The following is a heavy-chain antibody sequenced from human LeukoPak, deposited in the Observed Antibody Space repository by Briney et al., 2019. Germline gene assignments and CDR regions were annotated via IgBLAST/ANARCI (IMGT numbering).Heavy chain of an antibody. D-gene: IGHD5-24*01. J-gene: IGHJ4*02. CDR1: GYTFTSYD. CDR3: ARDLEMATSPYYFDY. Sequence: ASVKVSCKASGYTFTSYDINWVRQATGQGLEWMGWMNPNSGNTGYAQKLQGRVTMTTDTSTSIAYMELRSLRSDDTAVYYCARDLEMATSPYYFDYWGQGTLVTVSS. V-gene: IGHV1-8*01. CDR2: MNPNSGNT.